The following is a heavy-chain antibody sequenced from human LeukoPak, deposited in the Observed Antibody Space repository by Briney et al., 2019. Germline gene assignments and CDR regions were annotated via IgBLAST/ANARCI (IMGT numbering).Heavy chain of an antibody. CDR3: ARDVTMVRGVTNYMDV. Sequence: GGSLRLSCAASGFTFSCYSMNWVRQAPGKGLEWVSSISSSSSYIYYADSVKGRFTISRDNAKNSLYLQMNSLRAEDTAVYYCARDVTMVRGVTNYMDVWGKGTTVTVSS. D-gene: IGHD3-10*01. J-gene: IGHJ6*03. CDR2: ISSSSSYI. CDR1: GFTFSCYS. V-gene: IGHV3-21*01.